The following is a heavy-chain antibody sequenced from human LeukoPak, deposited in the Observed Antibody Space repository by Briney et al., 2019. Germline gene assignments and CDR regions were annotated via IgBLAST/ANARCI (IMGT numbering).Heavy chain of an antibody. D-gene: IGHD6-19*01. CDR2: VYYSGST. Sequence: PSETLSLTCTVSGGSISSSSYYWGWIRQPPGEGLERIGSVYYSGSTYYNPSLKSRVTISVDTSKNQFSLKLSSVTAADTALYYCARIDYSSGWYNGPFDYWGQGTLVTVSS. J-gene: IGHJ4*02. CDR3: ARIDYSSGWYNGPFDY. V-gene: IGHV4-39*01. CDR1: GGSISSSSYY.